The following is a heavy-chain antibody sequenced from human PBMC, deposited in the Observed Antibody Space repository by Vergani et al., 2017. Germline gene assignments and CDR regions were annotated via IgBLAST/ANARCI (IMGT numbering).Heavy chain of an antibody. CDR3: AKEEWGIAAAGATPGFYMDV. CDR2: ISYDGSKK. D-gene: IGHD6-13*01. J-gene: IGHJ6*03. V-gene: IGHV3-30*18. Sequence: QVQLVESGGGVVQPGRSLRLSCAASGFTFSSYGMHWVRQAPGKGVEWVAVISYDGSKKYYADSVKGRFTISRDNSKNTLYLQMNSLRAEDTAVYYCAKEEWGIAAAGATPGFYMDVWGKGTTVTVSS. CDR1: GFTFSSYG.